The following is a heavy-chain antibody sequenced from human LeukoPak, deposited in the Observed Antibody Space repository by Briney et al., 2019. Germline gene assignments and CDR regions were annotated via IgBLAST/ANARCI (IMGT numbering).Heavy chain of an antibody. D-gene: IGHD3-10*01. J-gene: IGHJ4*02. Sequence: SETLSLTCTVSGGSISSGSYYWSWIRQPAGKGLEWIGRIYTSGSTNYNPSLKSRVTISVDTSKNQFSLKLSSVTAADTAVYYCARSYGSGSNLFDYWGQGTLVTVSS. CDR3: ARSYGSGSNLFDY. V-gene: IGHV4-61*02. CDR1: GGSISSGSYY. CDR2: IYTSGST.